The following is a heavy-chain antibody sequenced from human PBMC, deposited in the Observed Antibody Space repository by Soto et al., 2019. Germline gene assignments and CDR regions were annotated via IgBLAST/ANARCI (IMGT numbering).Heavy chain of an antibody. Sequence: GASVKVSCKACGFTFTSSSGPWVRHARGQRLEWIGWIVVGSGNTNYAQKFQERVTITRDMSTSTAYMELSSLRSEDTAVYYCAADQPTSPLDYWGQGTLVTVSS. CDR2: IVVGSGNT. CDR3: AADQPTSPLDY. V-gene: IGHV1-58*01. CDR1: GFTFTSSS. J-gene: IGHJ4*02.